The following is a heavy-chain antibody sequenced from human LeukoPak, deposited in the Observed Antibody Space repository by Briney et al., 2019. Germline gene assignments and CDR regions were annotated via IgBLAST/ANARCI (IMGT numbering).Heavy chain of an antibody. CDR3: AKKVPGFYYYYMDV. V-gene: IGHV3-30*02. D-gene: IGHD2-2*01. CDR1: GFTFSSYG. Sequence: PGGPLRLSCAASGFTFSSYGMHWVRQAPGKGLEWVAFIRYDGSNKYYADSVKGRFTIFRDNSKNTLYLQMNSLRAEDTAVYYCAKKVPGFYYYYMDVWGKGTTVTVSS. CDR2: IRYDGSNK. J-gene: IGHJ6*03.